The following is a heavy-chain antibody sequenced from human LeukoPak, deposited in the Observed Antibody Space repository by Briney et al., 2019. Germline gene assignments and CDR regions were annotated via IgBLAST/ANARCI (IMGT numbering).Heavy chain of an antibody. CDR1: GFTFSTYW. Sequence: PGGSLRLSCEASGFTFSTYWMIWVRQAPGKGLEWVANINQDGSKKYYVDSIKGRLTISRDNATNSSYLQMISLRAEDTALYYCARVFSGWYGNYMDVWGKGTTVTVSS. D-gene: IGHD6-19*01. CDR3: ARVFSGWYGNYMDV. J-gene: IGHJ6*03. V-gene: IGHV3-7*01. CDR2: INQDGSKK.